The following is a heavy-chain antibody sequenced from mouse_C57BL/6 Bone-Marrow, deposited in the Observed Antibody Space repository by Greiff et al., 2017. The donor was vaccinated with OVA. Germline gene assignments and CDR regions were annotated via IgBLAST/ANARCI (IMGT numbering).Heavy chain of an antibody. CDR1: GYSFTSYY. Sequence: VKLMESGPELVKPGASVKISCKASGYSFTSYYIHWVKQRPGQGLEWIGWIYPGSGNTKYNEKFKGKATLTADTSSSTAYMQLSSLTSEDSAVYYCARFPSYYSNYFYAMDYWGQGTSVTVSS. V-gene: IGHV1-66*01. D-gene: IGHD2-5*01. J-gene: IGHJ4*01. CDR2: IYPGSGNT. CDR3: ARFPSYYSNYFYAMDY.